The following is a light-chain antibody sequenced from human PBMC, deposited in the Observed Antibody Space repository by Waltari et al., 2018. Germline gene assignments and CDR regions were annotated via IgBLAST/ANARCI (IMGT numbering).Light chain of an antibody. V-gene: IGLV1-44*01. CDR3: AAWDDSLNGVV. CDR1: SSNIGSNT. CDR2: RNN. Sequence: QSVLTQPPSASGTPGQRVTISCSGSSSNIGSNTVNWYQQPPGTAPKLPLYRNNQRPSGVPDRFSGSKAGTSASLAITGLQSEDEADYYCAAWDDSLNGVVFGGGTKLTVL. J-gene: IGLJ2*01.